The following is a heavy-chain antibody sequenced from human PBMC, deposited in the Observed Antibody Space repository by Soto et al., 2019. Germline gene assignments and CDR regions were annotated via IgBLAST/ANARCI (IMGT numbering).Heavy chain of an antibody. CDR1: GFTFSSYA. Sequence: GGSLRLSCAASGFTFSSYAMSWVRQAPGKGLEWVSAISGSGGSTYYADSVKGRFTISRGNSKNTLYLQMNSLRAEDTAVYYCAKVNQWLVGYFDYWGQGTLVTVSS. J-gene: IGHJ4*02. V-gene: IGHV3-23*01. D-gene: IGHD6-19*01. CDR3: AKVNQWLVGYFDY. CDR2: ISGSGGST.